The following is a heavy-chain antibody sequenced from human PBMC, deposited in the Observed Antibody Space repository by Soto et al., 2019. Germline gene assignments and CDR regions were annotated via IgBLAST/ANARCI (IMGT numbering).Heavy chain of an antibody. CDR2: IYYSGST. CDR3: ARTDYSIYYYMDV. Sequence: SETLSLTCAVSGGSISSYYWSWIRQPPGKGLEWIGYIYYSGSTNYNPSLKSRVTISVDTSKNQFSLKLSSVTAADTAVYYCARTDYSIYYYMDVWGKGTTVTVSS. J-gene: IGHJ6*03. CDR1: GGSISSYY. V-gene: IGHV4-59*01. D-gene: IGHD4-4*01.